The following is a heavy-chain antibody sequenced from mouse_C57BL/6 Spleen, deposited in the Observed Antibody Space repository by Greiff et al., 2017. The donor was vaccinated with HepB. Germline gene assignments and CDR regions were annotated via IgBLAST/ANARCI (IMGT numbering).Heavy chain of an antibody. J-gene: IGHJ2*01. CDR3: ARGDYYGPRGFFDY. CDR1: GFTFSDYY. Sequence: EVKLVESEGGLVQPGSSMKLSCTASGFTFSDYYMAWVRQVPEKGLEWVANINYDGSSTYYLDSLKSRFIISRDNAKNILYLQMSSLKYEDTATYYCARGDYYGPRGFFDYWGQGTTLTVAS. D-gene: IGHD1-2*01. CDR2: INYDGSST. V-gene: IGHV5-16*01.